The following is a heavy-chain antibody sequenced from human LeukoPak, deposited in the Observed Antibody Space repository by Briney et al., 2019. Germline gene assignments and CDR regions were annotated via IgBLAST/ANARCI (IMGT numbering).Heavy chain of an antibody. CDR3: ARRLTNYDCFDP. Sequence: QTLSLTCVLSGDRVSRNSVTWDWTRQSASRGLEWLGRTYYRSTRYNDYAVSVRGRITVTPDTSINQFSLHLNSVTPEDTAVYYCARRLTNYDCFDPWGQGILVTVSS. D-gene: IGHD2-8*01. CDR1: GDRVSRNSVT. V-gene: IGHV6-1*01. J-gene: IGHJ5*02. CDR2: TYYRSTRYN.